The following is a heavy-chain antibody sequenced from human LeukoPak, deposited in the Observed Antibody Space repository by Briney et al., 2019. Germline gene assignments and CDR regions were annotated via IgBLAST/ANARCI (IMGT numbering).Heavy chain of an antibody. J-gene: IGHJ4*02. CDR1: GYTLTELS. V-gene: IGHV1-24*01. CDR2: FDPEDGET. Sequence: EASVKVSCKVSGYTLTELSMHWVRQAPGKGLEWMGGFDPEDGETIYAQKFQGRVTMTRDTSIRTAYMELSRLRSDDTAVYYCARVSVLMVVTDYFDYWGQGTLVTVSS. D-gene: IGHD2-21*02. CDR3: ARVSVLMVVTDYFDY.